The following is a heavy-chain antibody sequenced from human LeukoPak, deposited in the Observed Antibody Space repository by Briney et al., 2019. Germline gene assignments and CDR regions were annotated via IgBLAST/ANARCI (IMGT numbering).Heavy chain of an antibody. Sequence: GASVKVSCKAFGYTFTSNYMHWVRQAPGQGPEWMGVISPSGGSTNYAQKFQGRVTITADKSTSTAYMELSSLRSEDTAVYYCARAVQVTTGGLFDYWGQGTLVTVSS. D-gene: IGHD4-17*01. J-gene: IGHJ4*02. CDR3: ARAVQVTTGGLFDY. V-gene: IGHV1-46*01. CDR1: GYTFTSNY. CDR2: ISPSGGST.